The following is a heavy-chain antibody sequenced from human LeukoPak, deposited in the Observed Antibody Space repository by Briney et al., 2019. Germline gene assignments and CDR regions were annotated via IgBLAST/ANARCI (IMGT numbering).Heavy chain of an antibody. V-gene: IGHV3-21*01. D-gene: IGHD5-24*01. J-gene: IGHJ4*02. CDR2: ISSSSSYI. Sequence: PGGSLRLSCAASGFTLSSYAMSWVRQAPGKGLEWVASISSSSSYIYYADSVKGRFTMSRDTAKNSLYLQMNSLRAEDTAVYDCERDSEMATIRGDYWGQGTLVTVSS. CDR1: GFTLSSYA. CDR3: ERDSEMATIRGDY.